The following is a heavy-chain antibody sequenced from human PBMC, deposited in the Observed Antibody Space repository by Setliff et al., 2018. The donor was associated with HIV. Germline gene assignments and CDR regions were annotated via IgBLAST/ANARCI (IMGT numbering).Heavy chain of an antibody. V-gene: IGHV3-23*01. J-gene: IGHJ6*03. CDR2: FSAGGGRT. CDR3: ARWSSNSNYYYYYYYYMDV. D-gene: IGHD4-4*01. CDR1: GFTFSTHA. Sequence: PGGSLRLSCAASGFTFSTHAMTWVRQAPGKGLEWVSVFSAGGGRTYYADSVRGRFTISRDNSKNTLYLQMNSLRAEDTAVYYCARWSSNSNYYYYYYYYMDVWGKGTTVTVSS.